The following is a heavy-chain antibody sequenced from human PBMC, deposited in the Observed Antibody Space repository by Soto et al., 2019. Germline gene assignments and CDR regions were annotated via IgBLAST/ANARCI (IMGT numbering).Heavy chain of an antibody. D-gene: IGHD3-22*01. CDR3: ARVGGGIGYDSSGYYFDY. CDR1: GGSISSSNW. J-gene: IGHJ4*02. V-gene: IGHV4-4*02. Sequence: QVQLQDSGPGLVKPSGTLSLTCAVSGGSISSSNWWSWVRQPPGKGLEWIGEIYHSGSTNYNPSLKSRVTISVDKSKNQFSLKLSSVSAADTAVYYCARVGGGIGYDSSGYYFDYWGQGTLVTVSS. CDR2: IYHSGST.